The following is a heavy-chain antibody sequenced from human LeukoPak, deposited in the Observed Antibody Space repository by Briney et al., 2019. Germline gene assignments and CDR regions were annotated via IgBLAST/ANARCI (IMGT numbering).Heavy chain of an antibody. D-gene: IGHD3-22*01. J-gene: IGHJ3*02. CDR3: ARERDYYDSSGYRSDAFDI. CDR1: GYTFTSYG. CDR2: INPSGGST. V-gene: IGHV1-46*01. Sequence: ASVKVSYKASGYTFTSYGISWVRQAPGQGLEWMGIINPSGGSTSYAQKFQGRVTMTRDMSTSTVYMELSSLRSEDTAVYYCARERDYYDSSGYRSDAFDIWGQGTMVTVSS.